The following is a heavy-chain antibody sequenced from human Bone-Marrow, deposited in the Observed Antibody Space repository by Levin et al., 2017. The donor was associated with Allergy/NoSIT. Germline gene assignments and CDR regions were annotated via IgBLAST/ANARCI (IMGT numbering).Heavy chain of an antibody. CDR2: ISAGGNYI. CDR1: GILFSSYD. Sequence: GGSLRLSCAASGILFSSYDMNWVCQAPGKGLEWVSSISAGGNYIYYADSVKGRFIISRDNAKNSLFLQMNSLRAEDTAVYYCASWAMYHYDRSAFDYFYYAMDVWGQGTTVTVSS. D-gene: IGHD3-22*01. J-gene: IGHJ6*02. CDR3: ASWAMYHYDRSAFDYFYYAMDV. V-gene: IGHV3-21*01.